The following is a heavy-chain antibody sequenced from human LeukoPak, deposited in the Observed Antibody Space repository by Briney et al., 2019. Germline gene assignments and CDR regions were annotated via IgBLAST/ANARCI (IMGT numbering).Heavy chain of an antibody. CDR2: ISSSSSYT. J-gene: IGHJ4*02. D-gene: IGHD3-10*01. CDR3: AREAGEYYGSGSYLY. V-gene: IGHV3-11*05. CDR1: GFTFSDYY. Sequence: GGSLRLSCAASGFTFSDYYMSWIRQAPGKGLEWVSYISSSSSYTNYADSVKGRFTISRDNAKNSLYLQMNSLRAEDTAVYYCAREAGEYYGSGSYLYWGQGTLVTVSS.